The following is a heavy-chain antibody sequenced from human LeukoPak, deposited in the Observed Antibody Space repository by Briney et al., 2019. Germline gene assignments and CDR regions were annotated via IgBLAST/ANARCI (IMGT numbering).Heavy chain of an antibody. J-gene: IGHJ4*02. Sequence: SVKVSCKASGCTFSSYAISWVRQAPGQGLEWMGRIIPILGIANYAQKFQGRVTITADKSTSTAYMELSSLRSEDTAVYYCARDPGMTTGYWGQGTLVTVSS. CDR1: GCTFSSYA. V-gene: IGHV1-69*04. D-gene: IGHD4-11*01. CDR3: ARDPGMTTGY. CDR2: IIPILGIA.